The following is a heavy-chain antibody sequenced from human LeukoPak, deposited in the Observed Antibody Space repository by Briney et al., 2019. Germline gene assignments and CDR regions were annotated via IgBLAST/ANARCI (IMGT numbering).Heavy chain of an antibody. J-gene: IGHJ6*04. D-gene: IGHD3-10*01. CDR2: ISYDGGDK. CDR3: ARDLYGSRSKRCGMDV. V-gene: IGHV3-30*04. Sequence: PGGSLRVSCAAPGFTFINNVIHWVRQAPGKGLEWVAMISYDGGDKYYAESVKGRFTISRDNYKNTLYLQMTSLRAEDTAVYYCARDLYGSRSKRCGMDVWGKGTTVTVST. CDR1: GFTFINNV.